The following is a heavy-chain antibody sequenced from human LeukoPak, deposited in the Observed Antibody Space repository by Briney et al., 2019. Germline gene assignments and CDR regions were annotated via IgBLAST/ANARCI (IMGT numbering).Heavy chain of an antibody. CDR2: IWYDGSNK. J-gene: IGHJ5*02. V-gene: IGHV3-30*02. CDR3: ARAGDKYCTGGSCYSSFDP. CDR1: GFTFSSYS. D-gene: IGHD2-15*01. Sequence: PGGSLRLSCAASGFTFSSYSMNWVRQAPGKGLEWVSFIWYDGSNKYYADSVKGRFTISRDNSKNTLYLQMSGLRPEDTAVYYCARAGDKYCTGGSCYSSFDPWGQGTLVSVSS.